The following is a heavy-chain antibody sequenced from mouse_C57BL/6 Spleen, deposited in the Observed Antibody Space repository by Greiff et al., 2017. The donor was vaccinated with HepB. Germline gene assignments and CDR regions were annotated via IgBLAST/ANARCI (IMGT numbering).Heavy chain of an antibody. CDR3: ARSPYGLYAMDY. J-gene: IGHJ4*01. CDR1: GFTFSDYG. CDR2: ISSGSSTI. D-gene: IGHD1-2*01. Sequence: EVNVVESGGGLVKPGGSLKLSCAASGFTFSDYGMHWVRQAPEKGLEWVAYISSGSSTIYYADTVKGRFTISRDNAKNTLFLQMTSLRSEDTAMYYCARSPYGLYAMDYWGQGTSVTVSS. V-gene: IGHV5-17*01.